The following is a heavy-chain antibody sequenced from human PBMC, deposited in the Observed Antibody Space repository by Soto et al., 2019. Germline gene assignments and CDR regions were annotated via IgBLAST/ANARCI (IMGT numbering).Heavy chain of an antibody. V-gene: IGHV3-23*01. CDR3: GKSTRQYGDRVSFDS. CDR2: ISSSGSST. Sequence: EVQLLESGGGLVQPGGSLRLSCAASRFSFSTYAMSWVRQAPGKGLEWVSSISSSGSSTYYAVSVKGRFTISRDNSQNTLYLQMSGLRAEDTAVYYCGKSTRQYGDRVSFDSWGQGSLVTVSS. D-gene: IGHD4-17*01. J-gene: IGHJ4*02. CDR1: RFSFSTYA.